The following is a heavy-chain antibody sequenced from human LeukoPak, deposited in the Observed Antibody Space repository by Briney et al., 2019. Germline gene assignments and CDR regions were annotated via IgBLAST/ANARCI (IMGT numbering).Heavy chain of an antibody. CDR3: AKDFLDKEVTTGPQGFDY. V-gene: IGHV3-21*04. Sequence: GGSLRLSCAVSGFTFSNYSMNWVRQAPGKGLEWVSSISSSKSSYIYYADSVKGRFTISRDNSKNTLYLQMNSLRAEDTAVYYCAKDFLDKEVTTGPQGFDYWGQGTLVTVSS. CDR2: ISSSKSSYI. D-gene: IGHD4-11*01. J-gene: IGHJ4*02. CDR1: GFTFSNYS.